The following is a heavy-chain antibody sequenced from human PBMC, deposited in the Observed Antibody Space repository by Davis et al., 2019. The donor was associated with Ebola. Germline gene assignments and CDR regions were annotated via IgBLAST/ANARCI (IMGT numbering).Heavy chain of an antibody. CDR1: GFTFSVYY. Sequence: GGSLRLSCAASGFTFSVYYMSWIRQAPGKGPEWVSSISSSASYKNYADSVKGRFTISRDDAKKSLFLQMDSLRDEDTALYYCASGDGRGRSYDMDVWGQGTTVTVSS. CDR3: ASGDGRGRSYDMDV. J-gene: IGHJ6*02. V-gene: IGHV3-11*03. D-gene: IGHD3/OR15-3a*01. CDR2: ISSSASYK.